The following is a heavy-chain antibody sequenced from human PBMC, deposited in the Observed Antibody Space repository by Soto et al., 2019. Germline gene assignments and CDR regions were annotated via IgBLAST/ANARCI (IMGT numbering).Heavy chain of an antibody. V-gene: IGHV1-69*01. CDR2: IIPIPGTA. Sequence: QVQLVQSGAEVKKPGSSVKGSCKASGGTFGSYAISWVRQAPGQGLEWMGGIIPIPGTANYAQKFQGRVTIAADESTSTAYMKLSSLRSEDTAVYYCARSQGSSTSLEIYYYYYYGMDVWGQGTTVTVSS. D-gene: IGHD2-2*01. CDR1: GGTFGSYA. J-gene: IGHJ6*02. CDR3: ARSQGSSTSLEIYYYYYYGMDV.